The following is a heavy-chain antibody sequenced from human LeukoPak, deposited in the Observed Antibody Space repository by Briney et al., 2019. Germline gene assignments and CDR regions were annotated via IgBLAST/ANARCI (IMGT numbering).Heavy chain of an antibody. D-gene: IGHD7-27*01. CDR3: ARAGESSTAIGYYYYHYMDV. CDR2: ICSGSSDI. Sequence: GGSLRLSCAASGFSFSSDGMNWVRQAPGKGLGWVSFICSGSSDIYYADSVRGGFTISRDNAENSLYLQMNSLRAEDTAIYFCARAGESSTAIGYYYYHYMDVWGKGTTVTVS. V-gene: IGHV3-21*01. CDR1: GFSFSSDG. J-gene: IGHJ6*03.